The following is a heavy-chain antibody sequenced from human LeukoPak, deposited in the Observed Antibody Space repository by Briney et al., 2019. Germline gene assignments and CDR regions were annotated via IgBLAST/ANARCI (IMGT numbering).Heavy chain of an antibody. V-gene: IGHV3-23*01. CDR2: IRGSGGST. Sequence: GGSLRLSCAASGFTFSSYAMSWVRQAPGKGLEWVSAIRGSGGSTYYADSVKGRFTISRDNSKNPLYLQMTSLRAEDTAVYYCAKGYYDSDDAFDIWGQGTMVTVSS. CDR3: AKGYYDSDDAFDI. D-gene: IGHD3-22*01. J-gene: IGHJ3*02. CDR1: GFTFSSYA.